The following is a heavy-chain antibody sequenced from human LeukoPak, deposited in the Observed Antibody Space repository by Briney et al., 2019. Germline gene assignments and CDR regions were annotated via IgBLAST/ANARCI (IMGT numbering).Heavy chain of an antibody. CDR1: GFTFSSYA. Sequence: PGRSLRLSCAASGFTFSSYAMHWVRQAPGKGLEWVAVISYDGSNKYYADSVKGRFTISRDNSKNTLYLQMYSLRAEDTAVYYCARDEYYYDSSGYHDYWGQGTLVTVSS. V-gene: IGHV3-30-3*01. CDR3: ARDEYYYDSSGYHDY. J-gene: IGHJ4*02. D-gene: IGHD3-22*01. CDR2: ISYDGSNK.